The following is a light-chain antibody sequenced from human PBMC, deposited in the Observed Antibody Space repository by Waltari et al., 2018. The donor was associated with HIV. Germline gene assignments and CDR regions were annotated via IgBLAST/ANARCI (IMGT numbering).Light chain of an antibody. J-gene: IGLJ1*01. V-gene: IGLV2-11*01. Sequence: QSALTQPRSVSGSPGQSVTISCTGTSSDFGAYNYVSWYQQHPGKAPKLMIYDVNKRPSGVPDRFSGSKSGNTASLTISGLQAEDEADYYCCSYAGGYTYVFGTGTKVTVL. CDR1: SSDFGAYNY. CDR3: CSYAGGYTYV. CDR2: DVN.